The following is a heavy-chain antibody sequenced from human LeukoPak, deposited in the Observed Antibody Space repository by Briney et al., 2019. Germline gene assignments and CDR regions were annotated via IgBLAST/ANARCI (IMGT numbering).Heavy chain of an antibody. CDR1: GFTLSRYA. J-gene: IGHJ4*02. V-gene: IGHV3-21*05. CDR2: INTDSSDI. Sequence: GGSLRLSCAASGFTLSRYAMNWVRQAPGKGLEWGSYINTDSSDIHYADSVKGRFTISRDNARNTLYLQLSSLRAEDSAVYYCARDTFHPGLIDSWGQGTLVTVSS. D-gene: IGHD2-21*01. CDR3: ARDTFHPGLIDS.